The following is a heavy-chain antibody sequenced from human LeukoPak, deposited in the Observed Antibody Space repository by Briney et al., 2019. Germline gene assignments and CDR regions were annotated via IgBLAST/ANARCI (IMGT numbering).Heavy chain of an antibody. CDR2: IYYSGST. CDR3: ARGKATSGSYYYHGMDV. CDR1: GGSISNYY. V-gene: IGHV4-59*01. Sequence: SETLSLTCTVSGGSISNYYWSWIRQPPGKGLEWNGYIYYSGSTNYNPSLKSRVTISIDTSKKQFSLNLSPVTAADTAVYFCARGKATSGSYYYHGMDVWGQGTTVTVSS. D-gene: IGHD3-10*01. J-gene: IGHJ6*02.